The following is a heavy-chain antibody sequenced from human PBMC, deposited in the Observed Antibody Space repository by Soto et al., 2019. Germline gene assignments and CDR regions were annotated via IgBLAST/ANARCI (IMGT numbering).Heavy chain of an antibody. V-gene: IGHV3-9*01. CDR2: ISWNSGSI. CDR3: AKDMYGDYVDRAIDY. CDR1: GFTFDDYA. Sequence: GGSLRLSCAASGFTFDDYAMHWVRQAPGKGLEWVSGISWNSGSIGYADSVKGRFTISRDNAKNSLYLQMNSLRAEDTALYYCAKDMYGDYVDRAIDYWGQGTLVTVSS. J-gene: IGHJ4*02. D-gene: IGHD4-17*01.